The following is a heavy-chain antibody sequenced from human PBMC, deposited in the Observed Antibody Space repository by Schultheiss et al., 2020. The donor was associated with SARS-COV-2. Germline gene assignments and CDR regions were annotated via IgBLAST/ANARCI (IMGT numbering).Heavy chain of an antibody. CDR3: ARLGAVPIGNWFDP. CDR1: GGSVSSGSYY. CDR2: IYYSGST. J-gene: IGHJ5*02. D-gene: IGHD2-2*01. Sequence: SETLSLTCTVSGGSVSSGSYYWSWIRQPPGKGLEWIGYIYYSGSTNYNPSLKSRVTISVDTSKNQFSLKLSSVTAADTAVYYCARLGAVPIGNWFDPWGQGSLVTVSS. V-gene: IGHV4-61*01.